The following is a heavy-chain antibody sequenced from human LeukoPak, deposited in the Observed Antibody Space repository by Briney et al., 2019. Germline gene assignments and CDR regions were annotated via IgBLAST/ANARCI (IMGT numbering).Heavy chain of an antibody. CDR3: AKASDCTNGVCYGRYYYGMDV. V-gene: IGHV3-23*01. J-gene: IGHJ6*02. Sequence: GGSLRLSCAASGFTFNSHAMSWVRQAPEKGLEWVATISGSGGSTYYADSVKGRFTISRDNSKNTLYLQMNSLRAEDTAVYYCAKASDCTNGVCYGRYYYGMDVWGQGTTVTVSS. D-gene: IGHD2-8*01. CDR1: GFTFNSHA. CDR2: ISGSGGST.